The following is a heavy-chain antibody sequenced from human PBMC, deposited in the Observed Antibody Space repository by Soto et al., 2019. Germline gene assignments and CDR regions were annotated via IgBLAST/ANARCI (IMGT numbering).Heavy chain of an antibody. CDR1: GFIFSSYS. D-gene: IGHD1-26*01. CDR2: LTTVRQMT. CDR3: ARARECYSGTCLRYYYYMDV. V-gene: IGHV3-48*01. J-gene: IGHJ6*03. Sequence: GGSLRLSCEASGFIFSSYSMAWVRRSPGKGLEWISYLTTVRQMTRYADSVRGRFTISRDNAKNSLYLQMNNLGAEDTAVYFCARARECYSGTCLRYYYYMDVWGKGTTVTVSS.